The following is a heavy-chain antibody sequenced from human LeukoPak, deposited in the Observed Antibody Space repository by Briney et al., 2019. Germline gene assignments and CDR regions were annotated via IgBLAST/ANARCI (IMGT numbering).Heavy chain of an antibody. CDR1: GGSISSYY. CDR3: ARSGRGSSAGFDF. CDR2: IYYSGST. J-gene: IGHJ4*02. Sequence: SETLSLTCTVSGGSISSYYWSWIRQPPGKGLEWIGYIYYSGSTNYNPSLKSRVTISVDTSKTQISLKLTSVTAADTAIYYCARSGRGSSAGFDFWGQESLVTVSS. D-gene: IGHD3-10*01. V-gene: IGHV4-59*01.